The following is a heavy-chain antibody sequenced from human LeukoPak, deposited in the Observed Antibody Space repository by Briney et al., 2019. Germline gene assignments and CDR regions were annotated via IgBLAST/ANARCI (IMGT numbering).Heavy chain of an antibody. CDR3: ARAHPRPNDAFDI. CDR1: GFTFSSYA. J-gene: IGHJ3*02. Sequence: PGGSLRLSCAASGFTFSSYAMHWVRQAPGKGLEYVSAISSNGGSTYYANSVKGRFTIPRDNSKNTLYLQMGSLRAEDMAVYYCARAHPRPNDAFDIWGQGTMVTVSS. V-gene: IGHV3-64*01. CDR2: ISSNGGST.